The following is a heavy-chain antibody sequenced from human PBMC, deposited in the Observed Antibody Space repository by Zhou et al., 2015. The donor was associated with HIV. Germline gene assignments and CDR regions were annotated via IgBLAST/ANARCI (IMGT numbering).Heavy chain of an antibody. CDR2: IIPVLGTA. V-gene: IGHV1-69*06. Sequence: QVQLVQSGAEVKKPGSSVKVSCKASGGTFSNYGISWVRQAPGQGLEWMGGIIPVLGTANFAQKFQGRVAITADRSTSTAYMELRSLRSEDTAVYYCARRSTYDSSVDYWGQGTLVTVSS. CDR3: ARRSTYDSSVDY. CDR1: GGTFSNYG. J-gene: IGHJ4*02. D-gene: IGHD3-22*01.